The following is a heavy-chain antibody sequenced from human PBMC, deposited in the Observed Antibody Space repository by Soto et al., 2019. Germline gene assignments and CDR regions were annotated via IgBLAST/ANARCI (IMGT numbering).Heavy chain of an antibody. D-gene: IGHD4-17*01. J-gene: IGHJ4*02. CDR2: ISYDGSNK. CDR1: GFTFSSYG. CDR3: AKPRRTVTLYYFDY. V-gene: IGHV3-30*18. Sequence: VQLVESGGGVVQPGRSLRLSCAASGFTFSSYGMHWVRQAPGKGLEWVAVISYDGSNKYYADSVKGRFTISRDNSKNTLYLQMNSLRAEDTAVYYCAKPRRTVTLYYFDYWGQGTLVTVSS.